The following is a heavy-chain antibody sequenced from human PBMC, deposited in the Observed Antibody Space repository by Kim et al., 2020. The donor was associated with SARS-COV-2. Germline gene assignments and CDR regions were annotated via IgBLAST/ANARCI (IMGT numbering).Heavy chain of an antibody. CDR3: AKHMSLGYCNGGSCYGLGY. Sequence: GGSLRLSCAASGFTFSSYGMYWVRQAPGKGLVWVSGIWYDGSNKYYADSVKGRFTISRDNSKNTLYLQMNSLRAEDTAVYYCAKHMSLGYCNGGSCYGLGYWGQGTLVTVSS. V-gene: IGHV3-33*06. J-gene: IGHJ4*02. CDR1: GFTFSSYG. CDR2: IWYDGSNK. D-gene: IGHD2-15*01.